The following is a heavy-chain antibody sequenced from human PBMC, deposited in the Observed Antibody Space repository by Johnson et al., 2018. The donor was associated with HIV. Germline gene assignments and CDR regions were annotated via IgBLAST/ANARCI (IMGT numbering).Heavy chain of an antibody. V-gene: IGHV3-43D*03. Sequence: VQLVESGGVVVQPGGSLRLSCETSRFTFDDYAMHWVRQAPGKGLEWVSLINWDGDSTYYADSVKGRFTISRDNSKNTLYLQMNSLRAEDTAVYYCARDKGGIVGYDAFDIWGQGTMVTVSS. CDR2: INWDGDST. D-gene: IGHD1-26*01. CDR1: RFTFDDYA. CDR3: ARDKGGIVGYDAFDI. J-gene: IGHJ3*02.